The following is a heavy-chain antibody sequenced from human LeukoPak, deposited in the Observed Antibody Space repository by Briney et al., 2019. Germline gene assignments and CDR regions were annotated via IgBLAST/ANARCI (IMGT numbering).Heavy chain of an antibody. D-gene: IGHD3-22*01. CDR1: GFTFSSYA. CDR2: ISGSGGST. J-gene: IGHJ3*02. CDR3: AKDLPMIVVVITGLDAFDI. V-gene: IGHV3-23*01. Sequence: GGSLRLSCAASGFTFSSYAMSWVRQAPGKGLEWVSAISGSGGSTYYADSVKGRFTISRDNSKNTLYLQMNSLRAEDTAVYYCAKDLPMIVVVITGLDAFDIWGQGTMVTVSS.